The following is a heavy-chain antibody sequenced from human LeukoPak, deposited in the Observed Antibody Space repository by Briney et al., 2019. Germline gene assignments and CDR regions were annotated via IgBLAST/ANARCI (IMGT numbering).Heavy chain of an antibody. CDR1: GFTFSSYW. V-gene: IGHV3-7*01. CDR3: ARPRRAWYFDY. Sequence: GGSLRLSCAASGFTFSSYWMSWVRQAPGKGLEWVANIKQDGREKYYVDSVKGRFTISRDNAKNSLYLQMNSLRAEDTAVYYCARPRRAWYFDYWGQGTLVTVSS. J-gene: IGHJ4*02. CDR2: IKQDGREK.